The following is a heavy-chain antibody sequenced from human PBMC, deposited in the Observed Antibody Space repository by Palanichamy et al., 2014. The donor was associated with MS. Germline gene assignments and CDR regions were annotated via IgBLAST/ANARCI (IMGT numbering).Heavy chain of an antibody. D-gene: IGHD3-16*01. CDR3: ARHFGVDF. CDR2: IWYDGSYK. CDR1: GFAFSTYA. V-gene: IGHV3-33*01. Sequence: QVQLVESGGGVVQPGRSLRLSCAASGFAFSTYAFHWVRQAPGKGLEWVAVIWYDGSYKSYADSVKGRFTISKDNSKKTLYLQMNTLRVEDTAVYYCARHFGVDFWGQGTLVTVSS. J-gene: IGHJ4*02.